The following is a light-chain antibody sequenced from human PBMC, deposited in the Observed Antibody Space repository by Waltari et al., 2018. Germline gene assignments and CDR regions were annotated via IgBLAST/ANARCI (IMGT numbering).Light chain of an antibody. Sequence: DIQMTQSPSTVSASVADRVTITCRASQNISTWLAWYQQKPGKAPNLLIHMASRLESGVPSRFSGSGSGTEFTLTISSLQPDDFATYFCQQYSSYPALTFGGGTKVEIK. CDR1: QNISTW. V-gene: IGKV1-5*03. CDR3: QQYSSYPALT. J-gene: IGKJ4*01. CDR2: MAS.